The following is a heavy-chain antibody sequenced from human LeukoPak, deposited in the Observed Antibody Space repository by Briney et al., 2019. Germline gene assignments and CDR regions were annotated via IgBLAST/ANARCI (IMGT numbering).Heavy chain of an antibody. CDR3: ASRFIVGAPQAQDAFDT. V-gene: IGHV5-51*01. D-gene: IGHD1-26*01. CDR2: VYRGDFGT. CDR1: GYSFTSYW. Sequence: GGSLKISCKGSGYSFTSYWVGWVRQMPGRVLMCMGIVYRGDFGTRYSPFFQGPVTISAHKSISTAYLQWSSLQASDTAIYYCASRFIVGAPQAQDAFDTWGQGTMVTVSS. J-gene: IGHJ3*02.